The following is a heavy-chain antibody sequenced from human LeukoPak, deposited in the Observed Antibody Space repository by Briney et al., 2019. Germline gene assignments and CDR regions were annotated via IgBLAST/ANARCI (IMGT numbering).Heavy chain of an antibody. Sequence: ASVKVSCKASGYTFTSYYMHWVRQAPGQGLEWMGWISAYNGNTNYAQKLQGRVTMTTDTSTSTAYMELRSLRSDDTAVYYCAGGPNYDSSLGPWGWGQGTLVTVSS. D-gene: IGHD3-22*01. J-gene: IGHJ4*02. CDR2: ISAYNGNT. V-gene: IGHV1-18*04. CDR3: AGGPNYDSSLGPWG. CDR1: GYTFTSYY.